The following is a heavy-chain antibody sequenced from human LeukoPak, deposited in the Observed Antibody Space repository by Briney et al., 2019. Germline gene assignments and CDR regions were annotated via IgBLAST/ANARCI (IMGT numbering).Heavy chain of an antibody. D-gene: IGHD3-10*01. CDR2: ITVNGDTT. CDR3: AKDLYYGSGSKFDD. V-gene: IGHV3-64*04. Sequence: PGGSLRLSCSASGFTFSRHAFHWVRQAPGKGLEYVSAITVNGDTTYYADSVRGRVTISRDNSKNTLSLQMNSLRAEDTAVYYCAKDLYYGSGSKFDDWGQGTLVTVSS. J-gene: IGHJ4*02. CDR1: GFTFSRHA.